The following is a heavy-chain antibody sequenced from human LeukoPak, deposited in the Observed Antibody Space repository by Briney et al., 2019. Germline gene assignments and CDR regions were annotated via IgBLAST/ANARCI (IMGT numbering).Heavy chain of an antibody. CDR2: IYYSGST. D-gene: IGHD6-13*01. CDR3: ARARGYSSSYCFDY. V-gene: IGHV4-61*05. J-gene: IGHJ4*02. Sequence: SETLSLTCTVFGGSMSSSTYYWGWIRQPPGKGLEWIGYIYYSGSTNYNPSLKSRVTISVDTSKNQFSLKLSSVTAADTAVYYCARARGYSSSYCFDYWGQGTLVTVSS. CDR1: GGSMSSSTYY.